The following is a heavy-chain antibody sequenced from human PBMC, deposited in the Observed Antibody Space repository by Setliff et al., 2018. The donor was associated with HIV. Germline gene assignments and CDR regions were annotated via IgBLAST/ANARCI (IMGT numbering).Heavy chain of an antibody. D-gene: IGHD1-26*01. CDR3: ARGHSGSYFPYFDY. CDR1: GFTFSSYG. J-gene: IGHJ4*02. Sequence: GGSLRLSCAASGFTFSSYGMHGVRQAPGKGLGWVAVIWSDGSNKYYADSVKGRFTISRDNSKNTLYLQMNSLRAEDTAVYCCARGHSGSYFPYFDYWGQGTLVTVSS. CDR2: IWSDGSNK. V-gene: IGHV3-33*01.